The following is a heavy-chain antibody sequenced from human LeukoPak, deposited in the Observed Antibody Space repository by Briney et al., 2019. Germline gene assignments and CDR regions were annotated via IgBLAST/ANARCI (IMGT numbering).Heavy chain of an antibody. CDR3: ARDAPRTTVTYYYYMDV. V-gene: IGHV3-11*04. D-gene: IGHD4-11*01. CDR1: GFTFSDYH. J-gene: IGHJ6*03. CDR2: ISSSGSTI. Sequence: GGSLTLSCAASGFTFSDYHMSWIRHAPGEGLEWVSYISSSGSTIYYADPVKGRFTITRDNAKNSLYLQMNSLRAEDTAVYYCARDAPRTTVTYYYYMDVWGKGTTVTVSS.